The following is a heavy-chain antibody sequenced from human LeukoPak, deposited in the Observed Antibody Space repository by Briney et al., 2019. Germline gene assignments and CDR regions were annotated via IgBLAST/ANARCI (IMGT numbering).Heavy chain of an antibody. CDR1: GFTFTSCG. J-gene: IGHJ4*02. CDR2: IHYDGTKT. V-gene: IGHV3-30*02. D-gene: IGHD3-22*01. CDR3: ARESLIVVVTPLYYFDY. Sequence: GGSLRLSCAASGFTFTSCGMHWVRQAPGRVLEWVAFIHYDGTKTFYADSVNDRFTISRDISKNTLYLQMNSPRAEDTAVYYCARESLIVVVTPLYYFDYWGQGTLVTVSS.